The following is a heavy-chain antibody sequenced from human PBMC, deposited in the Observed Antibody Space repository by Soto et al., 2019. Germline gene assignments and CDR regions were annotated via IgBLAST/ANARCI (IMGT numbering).Heavy chain of an antibody. Sequence: EVQLVESGGGLVQPGGSLRLSCAASGFTFSSYSMNWVRQAPGKGLEWVSYISSSSSTIYYADSVKGRFTNSRDNAKNSLYLQMNSLRAEDTAVYYCASNTYYYGSGTLKGGMDVWGQGTTVTVSS. V-gene: IGHV3-48*01. D-gene: IGHD3-10*01. CDR1: GFTFSSYS. CDR3: ASNTYYYGSGTLKGGMDV. CDR2: ISSSSSTI. J-gene: IGHJ6*02.